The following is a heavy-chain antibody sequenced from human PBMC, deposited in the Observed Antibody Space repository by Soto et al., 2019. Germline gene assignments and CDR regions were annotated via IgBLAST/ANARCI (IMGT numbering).Heavy chain of an antibody. CDR1: GFTFSSYG. Sequence: GGSLRLSCAASGFTFSSYGMHWVRQAPGKGLEWVSYISGSGATKYYADSVKGRFTISRDNARNSLYLQMSSLSDEDTAVYYCARAIRGFSYVVDYWGQGTLVTVSS. V-gene: IGHV3-48*02. CDR3: ARAIRGFSYVVDY. J-gene: IGHJ4*02. D-gene: IGHD5-18*01. CDR2: ISGSGATK.